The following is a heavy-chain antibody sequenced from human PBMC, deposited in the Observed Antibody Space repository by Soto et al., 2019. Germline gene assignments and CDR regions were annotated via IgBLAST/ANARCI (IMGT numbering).Heavy chain of an antibody. V-gene: IGHV1-3*01. CDR2: INAGNGNT. CDR3: ARAAGYSYGEDDAFDI. J-gene: IGHJ3*02. CDR1: GYTFTSYA. Sequence: QVQLVQSGAAVKKPGASVKVSCKASGYTFTSYAMHWVRQAPGQRLEWMGWINAGNGNTKYSQKFQGRVTITRDTSAITAYMEMSSLRSEDTAVYYCARAAGYSYGEDDAFDIWGQGTMVTVSS. D-gene: IGHD5-18*01.